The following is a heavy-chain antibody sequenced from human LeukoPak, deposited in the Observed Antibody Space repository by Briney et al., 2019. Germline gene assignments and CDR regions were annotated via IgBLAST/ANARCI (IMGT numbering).Heavy chain of an antibody. CDR2: IYYSGST. Sequence: SETLSLTCAVSGGSISSYYWSWIRQPPGKGLEWIGYIYYSGSTNYNPSLRSRVTISVDTSQNQFSLRLSSVSAADTAVYYCARVGGGNFYYYGMDVWGQGTTVTVSS. D-gene: IGHD2-15*01. CDR1: GGSISSYY. J-gene: IGHJ6*02. V-gene: IGHV4-59*01. CDR3: ARVGGGNFYYYGMDV.